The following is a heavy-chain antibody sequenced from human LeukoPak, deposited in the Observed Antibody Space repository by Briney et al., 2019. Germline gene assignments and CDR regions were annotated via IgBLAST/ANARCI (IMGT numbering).Heavy chain of an antibody. CDR1: GFTFSSYG. CDR2: ISGSGGST. CDR3: AKGRDSSSPYYYYGMDV. Sequence: GGSLRLSCAASGFTFSSYGMHWVRQAPGKGLEWVSAISGSGGSTYYADSVKGRFTISRDNSKNTLYLQMNSLRAEDTAVYYCAKGRDSSSPYYYYGMDVWGQGTTVTVSS. V-gene: IGHV3-23*01. J-gene: IGHJ6*02. D-gene: IGHD6-6*01.